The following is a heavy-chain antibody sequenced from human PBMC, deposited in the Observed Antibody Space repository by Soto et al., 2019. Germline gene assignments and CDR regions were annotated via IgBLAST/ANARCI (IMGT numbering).Heavy chain of an antibody. CDR1: GFTFSSYA. CDR3: ATCPPIAVAGTRGHYYYYGMDV. Sequence: PGGSLRLSCAASGFTFSSYAMSWVRQAPGKGLEWVSAISGSGGSTYYADSVKGRFTISRDNSKNTLYLQMNSLRAEDTAVYYCATCPPIAVAGTRGHYYYYGMDVWGQGTTVTVSS. D-gene: IGHD6-19*01. V-gene: IGHV3-23*01. CDR2: ISGSGGST. J-gene: IGHJ6*02.